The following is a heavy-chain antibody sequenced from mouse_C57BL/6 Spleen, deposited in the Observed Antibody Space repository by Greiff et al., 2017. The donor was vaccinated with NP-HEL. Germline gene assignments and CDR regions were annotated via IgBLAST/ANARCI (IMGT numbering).Heavy chain of an antibody. Sequence: VQLQQPGAELVMPGASVKLSCKASGYTFTSYWMHWVKQRPGQGLEWIGEIDPSDSYTNYNQKFKGKSTLTVDKSSSTAYMQLSSLTSEDSAVYYCARYESDGYYFDYWGQGTTLTVSS. V-gene: IGHV1-69*01. CDR2: IDPSDSYT. D-gene: IGHD2-3*01. CDR1: GYTFTSYW. CDR3: ARYESDGYYFDY. J-gene: IGHJ2*01.